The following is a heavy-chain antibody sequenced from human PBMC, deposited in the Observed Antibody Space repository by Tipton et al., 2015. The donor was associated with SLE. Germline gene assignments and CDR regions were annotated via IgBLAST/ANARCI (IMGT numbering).Heavy chain of an antibody. CDR3: ARGPGLLWFGERKGAFDI. D-gene: IGHD3-10*01. CDR1: GGSFSTGYYY. CDR2: MSYSGNT. J-gene: IGHJ3*02. V-gene: IGHV4-30-4*01. Sequence: TLSLTCTVSGGSFSTGYYYWSWIRQPPGKGLEWIGYMSYSGNTYYNPSLKSRVSISVDTSKNQFSLNLSSVTAADTAVYYCARGPGLLWFGERKGAFDIWGQGTMVTVSS.